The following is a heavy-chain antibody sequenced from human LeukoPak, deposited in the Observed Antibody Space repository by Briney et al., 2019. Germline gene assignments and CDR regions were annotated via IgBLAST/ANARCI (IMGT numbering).Heavy chain of an antibody. J-gene: IGHJ5*02. V-gene: IGHV4-38-2*02. D-gene: IGHD2-15*01. CDR3: ARAYCSGVTCYHSRGWFDP. CDR2: IYHSGST. Sequence: SETLSLTCTVSGYSISSGYYWGWIRQPPGKGLEWIGSIYHSGSTYYNPSLKSRVTISVDTSKNQFSLKLSSVTAADTAVYYCARAYCSGVTCYHSRGWFDPWGQGTLVTVSS. CDR1: GYSISSGYY.